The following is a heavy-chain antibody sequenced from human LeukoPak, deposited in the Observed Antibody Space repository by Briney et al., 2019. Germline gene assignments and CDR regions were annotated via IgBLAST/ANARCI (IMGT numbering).Heavy chain of an antibody. V-gene: IGHV2-26*01. D-gene: IGHD4-17*01. CDR3: ARVVYDYGDYTASDY. J-gene: IGHJ4*02. CDR1: GFSRSNARMG. Sequence: ESGPTLVNPTETLTLTCTVSGFSRSNARMGVSWIRQPPGQALEWHAHIFSNDEKSYSTSLKSRLTISKDTSKSQVVLTMTNMDPVDTATYYCARVVYDYGDYTASDYWGQGTLVTVSS. CDR2: IFSNDEK.